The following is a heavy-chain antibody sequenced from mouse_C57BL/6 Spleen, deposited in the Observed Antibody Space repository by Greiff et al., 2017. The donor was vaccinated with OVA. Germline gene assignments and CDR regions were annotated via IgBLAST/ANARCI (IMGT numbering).Heavy chain of an antibody. Sequence: QVQLQQSGAELVRPGASVKLSCKASGYTFTDYYINWVKQRPGQGLEWIARIYPGSGNTYYNEKFKGKATLTAEKSSSTAYMQLSSLTSEDSAVYFCAREVTYSWFAYWGQGTLVTVSA. CDR2: IYPGSGNT. D-gene: IGHD2-10*01. CDR3: AREVTYSWFAY. J-gene: IGHJ3*01. CDR1: GYTFTDYY. V-gene: IGHV1-76*01.